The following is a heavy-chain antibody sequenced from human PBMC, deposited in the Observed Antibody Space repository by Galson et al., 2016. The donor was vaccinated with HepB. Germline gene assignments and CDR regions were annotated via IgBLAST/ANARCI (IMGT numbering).Heavy chain of an antibody. V-gene: IGHV3-33*01. CDR2: IWSDGSRQ. CDR3: ARLFHGNFVGGLDP. CDR1: ESTFRYYG. J-gene: IGHJ5*02. Sequence: SLRLSCAASESTFRYYGMHWVRQAPGKGLEWVAIIWSDGSRQDYADSVKGRFTISRDNYKNILYLQMNNLRDEDTAVYYCARLFHGNFVGGLDPWGQGTLVTVSS. D-gene: IGHD3-10*01.